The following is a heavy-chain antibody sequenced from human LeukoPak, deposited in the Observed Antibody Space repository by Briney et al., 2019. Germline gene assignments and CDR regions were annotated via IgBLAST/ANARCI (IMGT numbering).Heavy chain of an antibody. CDR3: ARHFDF. CDR1: GGSINTNGHY. V-gene: IGHV4-39*01. Sequence: SETLSLTCTVSGGSINTNGHYWGWIRQSPGKGLEWIGSISYSGTTYYNPSLRSRVTISADTSKSQFSLNLSSVTAADTATYFCARHFDFWGQGTTVTVSS. CDR2: ISYSGTT. J-gene: IGHJ6*02.